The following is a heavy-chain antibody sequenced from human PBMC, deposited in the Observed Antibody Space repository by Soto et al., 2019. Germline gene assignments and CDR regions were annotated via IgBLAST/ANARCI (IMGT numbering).Heavy chain of an antibody. V-gene: IGHV3-33*08. D-gene: IGHD3-3*01. Sequence: PGGSLRLSCAASGFTFSSYSMNWVRQAPGKGLEWVAVIRYDGSNIYYADSVKGRFTVSRDNSKNTLYLQMNSLRAEDTAVYYCARDSEYYDFWSGYTDYYGMDVWGQGTTVTVSS. CDR2: IRYDGSNI. J-gene: IGHJ6*02. CDR3: ARDSEYYDFWSGYTDYYGMDV. CDR1: GFTFSSYS.